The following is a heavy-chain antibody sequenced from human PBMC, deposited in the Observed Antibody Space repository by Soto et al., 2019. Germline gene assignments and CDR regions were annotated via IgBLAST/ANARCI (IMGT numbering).Heavy chain of an antibody. CDR3: ARGFIYSNSDFWRSYCDY. Sequence: QVQLVQSGAEAKKPGASVRVSCKAFGYSFTNYYMHWVRQVPGQGLEWMGMINPKIGSTSYTQKLVYRVTMTRDTSTSTVYMELLSLRSEDTAVYYCARGFIYSNSDFWRSYCDYWGQGTLVTVSS. J-gene: IGHJ4*02. CDR2: INPKIGST. CDR1: GYSFTNYY. D-gene: IGHD4-4*01. V-gene: IGHV1-46*01.